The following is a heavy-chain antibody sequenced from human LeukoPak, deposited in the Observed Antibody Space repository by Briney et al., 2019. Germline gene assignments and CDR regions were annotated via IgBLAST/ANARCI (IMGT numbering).Heavy chain of an antibody. CDR2: IYTSGST. J-gene: IGHJ6*03. CDR3: ARHLPASLAGRGYYYYMDV. CDR1: GGSISSGSYY. Sequence: SETLSLTCTVSGGSISSGSYYWSWIRQPAGKGLEWIGRIYTSGSTNYNPSLKSRVTMSVDTSKNQFSLNLRSVTAADTALYYCARHLPASLAGRGYYYYMDVWGKETTVTVSS. V-gene: IGHV4-61*02. D-gene: IGHD2-2*01.